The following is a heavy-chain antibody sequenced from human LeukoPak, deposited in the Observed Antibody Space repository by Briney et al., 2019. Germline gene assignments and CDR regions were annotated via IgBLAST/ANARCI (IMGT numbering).Heavy chain of an antibody. V-gene: IGHV1-18*01. Sequence: ASVKVSCTASGYIFTSYGISWVRQAPGQGLEWMGRINSYNVNKNYAQKLLGRVTMTTDTSTSTAYMELRSLRSDDTALYYCVRDRGDPKYYYDSSGYGQADYWGQGTLVTVSS. CDR1: GYIFTSYG. CDR3: VRDRGDPKYYYDSSGYGQADY. J-gene: IGHJ4*02. D-gene: IGHD3-22*01. CDR2: INSYNVNK.